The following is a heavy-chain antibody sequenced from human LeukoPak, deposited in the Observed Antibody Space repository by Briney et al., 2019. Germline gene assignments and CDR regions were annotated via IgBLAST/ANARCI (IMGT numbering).Heavy chain of an antibody. CDR3: ARRTTAQCYFDL. CDR2: ISYSGST. J-gene: IGHJ4*02. CDR1: GGSIDSVGSY. D-gene: IGHD1-14*01. Sequence: PSQTLSLTCTVSGGSIDSVGSYWGWIRQHPGKGLEWIAYISYSGSTYYNPSLKSRVTTSVDTSENQFSLKLSSVTAADTAVYFCARRTTAQCYFDLWGQGTLVTVSS. V-gene: IGHV4-31*03.